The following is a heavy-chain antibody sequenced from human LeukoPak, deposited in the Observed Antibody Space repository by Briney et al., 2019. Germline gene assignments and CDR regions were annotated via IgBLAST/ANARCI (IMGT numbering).Heavy chain of an antibody. CDR1: GFTFSSYS. D-gene: IGHD3-10*01. V-gene: IGHV3-21*01. CDR2: ISSSSSYI. CDR3: ARERGITMVRGAHKGFDY. J-gene: IGHJ4*02. Sequence: GGSLRLSCAASGFTFSSYSMNWVRQAPGKGLEWVSSISSSSSYIYYADSVKGRFTISRDNAKNSLYLQMNSLRAEDTAVYYCARERGITMVRGAHKGFDYWGQGTLVTVSS.